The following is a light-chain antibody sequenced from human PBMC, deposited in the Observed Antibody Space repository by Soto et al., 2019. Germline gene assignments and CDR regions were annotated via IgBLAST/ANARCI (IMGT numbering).Light chain of an antibody. Sequence: EIVLTQSPGTLSFSPGERATLSRRASQSVNSRLAWYQHKPGQAPRLLISGASSRATGIPDRFSGSGSATDFTLTISRLEPEDFALYYCQHYGRSPITFGQGTRLEIK. CDR2: GAS. J-gene: IGKJ5*01. CDR1: QSVNSR. CDR3: QHYGRSPIT. V-gene: IGKV3-20*01.